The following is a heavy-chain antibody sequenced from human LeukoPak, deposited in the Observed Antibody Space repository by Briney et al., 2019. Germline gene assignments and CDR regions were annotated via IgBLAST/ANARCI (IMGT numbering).Heavy chain of an antibody. J-gene: IGHJ4*02. CDR2: ISGSGGST. CDR1: GFTFSSYA. Sequence: SGGSLRLSCAASGFTFSSYAMSWVRQSPGKGLEWASGISGSGGSTYYADSVKGRFTISRDNSKNTLYLQMNSLRAEDTAVYYCAKEVVDTAMVTPIDYWGQGTLVTVSS. V-gene: IGHV3-23*01. CDR3: AKEVVDTAMVTPIDY. D-gene: IGHD5-18*01.